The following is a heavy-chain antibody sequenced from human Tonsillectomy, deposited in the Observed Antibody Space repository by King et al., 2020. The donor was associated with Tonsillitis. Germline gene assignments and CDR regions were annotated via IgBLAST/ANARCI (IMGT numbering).Heavy chain of an antibody. Sequence: VQLVQSGAEVKKPGESLKISCKGSGYSFTSYWIGWGRQMPGKGLEWMGSIFPGDSDTRYSPSFQGQFTSSADNSISTASLQWSSLKASDTAMYYCARPRHCGGDCYSHYYFDYWGQGTLVTVSS. J-gene: IGHJ4*02. CDR1: GYSFTSYW. CDR3: ARPRHCGGDCYSHYYFDY. CDR2: IFPGDSDT. D-gene: IGHD2-21*02. V-gene: IGHV5-51*01.